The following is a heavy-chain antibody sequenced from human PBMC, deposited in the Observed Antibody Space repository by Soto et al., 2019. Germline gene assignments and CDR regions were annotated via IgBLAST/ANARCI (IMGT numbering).Heavy chain of an antibody. V-gene: IGHV4-39*01. J-gene: IGHJ4*02. CDR3: ARQAVDEGYSSGCYFAS. Sequence: QLQLQGSGPGLVKPSETLFLTCTVSGASISSRRYFWGWIRQPPGKGLEWIGSVSYNVRTYYNPSYKSRLTRSVDTSKNQFFLKLSPETAADTAVYYCARQAVDEGYSSGCYFASWGQGTLVTVSS. CDR1: GASISSRRYF. D-gene: IGHD6-19*01. CDR2: VSYNVRT.